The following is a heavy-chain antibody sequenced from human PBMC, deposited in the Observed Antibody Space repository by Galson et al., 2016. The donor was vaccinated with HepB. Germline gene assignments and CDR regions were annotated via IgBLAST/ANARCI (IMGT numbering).Heavy chain of an antibody. J-gene: IGHJ3*02. CDR3: WSVYTSGI. CDR2: INEDGSRT. V-gene: IGHV3-7*01. Sequence: SLRLSCAASGFRFSAYWLAWVRQAPGKGLEYVANINEDGSRTHYLDSAKGRFTISRDNAKNSVALQMDSLRADDTALYYCWSVYTSGIWGQGTKVTCSS. D-gene: IGHD6-19*01. CDR1: GFRFSAYW.